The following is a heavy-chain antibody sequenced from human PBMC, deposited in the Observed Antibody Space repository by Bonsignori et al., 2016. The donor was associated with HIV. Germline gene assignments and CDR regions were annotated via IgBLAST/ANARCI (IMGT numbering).Heavy chain of an antibody. V-gene: IGHV1-69*10. D-gene: IGHD3-22*01. CDR3: ARVQASSGYYSAWDAFDI. J-gene: IGHJ3*02. CDR2: IIPILGIA. Sequence: WVRQAPGQGLEWMGGIIPILGIANYAQKFQGRVTITADESTSTAYMELSSLRSEDTAVYYCARVQASSGYYSAWDAFDIWGQGTMVTVSS.